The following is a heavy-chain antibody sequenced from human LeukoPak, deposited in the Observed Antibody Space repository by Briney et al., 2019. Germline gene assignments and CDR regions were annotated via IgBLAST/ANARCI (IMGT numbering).Heavy chain of an antibody. CDR3: ARDPKYGDLDY. V-gene: IGHV3-48*03. D-gene: IGHD4-17*01. Sequence: PGGSLRLSCEASGFTFSGYEMNWVRQAPGKGLEWISYICGRGVTTYYADSVKGRFTISRDDAKKLLYLEMNSLRAEDTAVYYCARDPKYGDLDYWGQGTLVTVSS. CDR1: GFTFSGYE. J-gene: IGHJ4*02. CDR2: ICGRGVTT.